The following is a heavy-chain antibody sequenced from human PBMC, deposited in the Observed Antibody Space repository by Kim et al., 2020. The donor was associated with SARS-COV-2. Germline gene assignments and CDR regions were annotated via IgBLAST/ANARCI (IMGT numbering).Heavy chain of an antibody. CDR3: ARVRGTRGEITIFGVATRPYDAFDI. V-gene: IGHV1-8*01. CDR1: GYTFTSYD. Sequence: ASVKVSCKASGYTFTSYDINWVRQATGQGLEWMGWMNPNSGNTGYAQKFQGRVTMTRNTSISTAYMELSSLRSEDTAVYYCARVRGTRGEITIFGVATRPYDAFDIWGQGTMVTVSS. J-gene: IGHJ3*02. CDR2: MNPNSGNT. D-gene: IGHD3-3*01.